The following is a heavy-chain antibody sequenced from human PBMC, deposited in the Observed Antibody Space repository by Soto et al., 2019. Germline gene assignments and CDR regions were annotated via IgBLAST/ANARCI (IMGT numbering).Heavy chain of an antibody. J-gene: IGHJ4*02. Sequence: SETLSLTCAVYGGSFSGYYWSWIRKPPGKGLEWIGEINHSGSTNYNPSLKSRVTISVDTSKNQFSLKLSSVTAADTAVYYCARRGVVIIRSYYFDYWGQGTLVTVSS. CDR1: GGSFSGYY. CDR2: INHSGST. D-gene: IGHD3-3*01. CDR3: ARRGVVIIRSYYFDY. V-gene: IGHV4-34*01.